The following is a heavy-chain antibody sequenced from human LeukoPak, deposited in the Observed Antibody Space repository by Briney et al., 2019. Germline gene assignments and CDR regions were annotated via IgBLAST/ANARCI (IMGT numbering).Heavy chain of an antibody. CDR1: GFTFSSYS. Sequence: GGSLRLSCAASGFTFSSYSMNWVRQAPGKGLEWVSSISSSSYIYYADSVKGRFTISRDNAKNSLYLQMNSLRAEDTAVYYCARDARGAAEVYDAFDIWGQGTMVTVSS. CDR2: ISSSSYI. CDR3: ARDARGAAEVYDAFDI. V-gene: IGHV3-21*01. J-gene: IGHJ3*02. D-gene: IGHD3-10*01.